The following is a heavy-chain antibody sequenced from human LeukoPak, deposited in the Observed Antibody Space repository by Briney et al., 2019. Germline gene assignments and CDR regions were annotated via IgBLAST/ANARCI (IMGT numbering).Heavy chain of an antibody. CDR3: AREPRSAYYDILTGQYYYYYYMDV. J-gene: IGHJ6*03. CDR2: ISGSGTTI. CDR1: GFTFSSYE. D-gene: IGHD3-9*01. Sequence: GGSLRLSCAASGFTFSSYEMNWVRQAPGKGLEWVSYISGSGTTIYYADSVKGRFTISRDNAKNSLYLQMNSLRAEDTAVYYCAREPRSAYYDILTGQYYYYYYMDVWGKGTTVTVSS. V-gene: IGHV3-48*03.